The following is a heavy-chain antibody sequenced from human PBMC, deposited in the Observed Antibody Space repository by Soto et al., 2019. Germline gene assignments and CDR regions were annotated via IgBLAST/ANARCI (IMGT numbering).Heavy chain of an antibody. CDR1: GYSFTSYW. V-gene: IGHV5-10-1*01. CDR3: ASLLTYYDFWSGPSYYYGMDV. CDR2: IDPSDSYT. D-gene: IGHD3-3*01. Sequence: PGESLKISCKCPGYSFTSYWISWVRQMPGKGLEWMGRIDPSDSYTNYSPSFQGHVTISADKSISTAYLQWSSLKASDTAMYYCASLLTYYDFWSGPSYYYGMDVWGQGTTVTVSS. J-gene: IGHJ6*02.